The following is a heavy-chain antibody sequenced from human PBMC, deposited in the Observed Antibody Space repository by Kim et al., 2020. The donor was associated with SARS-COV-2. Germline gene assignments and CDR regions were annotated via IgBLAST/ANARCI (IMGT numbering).Heavy chain of an antibody. V-gene: IGHV3-9*01. CDR3: AKDTEGPYYYYYMDV. J-gene: IGHJ6*03. Sequence: DSVKGRFTISRDNAKNSLYLQMNSLRAEDTALYYCAKDTEGPYYYYYMDVWGKGTTGTVSS.